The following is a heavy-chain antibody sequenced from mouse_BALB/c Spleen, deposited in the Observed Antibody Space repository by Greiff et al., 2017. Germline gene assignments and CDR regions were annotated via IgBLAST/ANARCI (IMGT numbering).Heavy chain of an antibody. CDR3: ASYAMDY. CDR1: GYTFTSYW. V-gene: IGHV1-69*02. Sequence: VQLQQPGAELVKPGAPVKLSCKASGYTFTSYWMNWVKQRPGRGLEWIGRIDPSDSETHYNQKFKDKATLTVDKSSSTAYIQLSSLTSEDSAVYYCASYAMDYWGQGTSVTVSA. CDR2: IDPSDSET. J-gene: IGHJ4*01.